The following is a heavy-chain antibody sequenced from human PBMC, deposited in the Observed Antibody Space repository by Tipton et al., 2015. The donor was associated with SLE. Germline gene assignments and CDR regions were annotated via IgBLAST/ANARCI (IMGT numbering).Heavy chain of an antibody. CDR1: GGSVSSSHYY. D-gene: IGHD2-2*01. CDR3: ARYCGSATCLGFWFF. CDR2: VYYSGTT. Sequence: TLSLTCTVSGGSVSSSHYYWGWIRQPPGKGLEWIGSVYYSGTTYYNSSLKSRVTMSVDTSKNQFSLRLNSVTAADTAVYYCARYCGSATCLGFWFFWGQGTLVTVSS. V-gene: IGHV4-39*07. J-gene: IGHJ4*02.